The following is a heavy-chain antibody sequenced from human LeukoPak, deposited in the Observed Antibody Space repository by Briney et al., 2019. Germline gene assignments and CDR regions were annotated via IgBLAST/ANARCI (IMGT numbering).Heavy chain of an antibody. CDR1: GFTFSSYA. J-gene: IGHJ4*02. CDR3: AKPLNWGGFDY. Sequence: EGSLRLSCAASGFTFSSYAISWVRQAPGKGLGWVSAISGSGGSTSYADSVKGRFTIPRDNSKNTLYLQMNSLRAEDTAVYYCAKPLNWGGFDYWGQGTLVTVSS. V-gene: IGHV3-23*01. CDR2: ISGSGGST. D-gene: IGHD3-10*01.